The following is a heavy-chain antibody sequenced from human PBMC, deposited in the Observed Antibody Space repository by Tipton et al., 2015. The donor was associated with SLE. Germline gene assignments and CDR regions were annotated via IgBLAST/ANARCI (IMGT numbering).Heavy chain of an antibody. D-gene: IGHD6-19*01. Sequence: LRLSCTVSGGSISSYYWSWIRQPPGKGLEWIGDIYYSGSTNYNPSLKSRVTISVDTSKNQFSLKLSSVTAADTAEYYCARGGWDREWYFDLWGRGTLFTVSS. V-gene: IGHV4-59*01. CDR1: GGSISSYY. J-gene: IGHJ2*01. CDR2: IYYSGST. CDR3: ARGGWDREWYFDL.